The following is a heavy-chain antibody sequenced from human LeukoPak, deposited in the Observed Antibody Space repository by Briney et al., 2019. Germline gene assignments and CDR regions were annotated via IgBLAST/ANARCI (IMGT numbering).Heavy chain of an antibody. CDR2: ISAYNGNT. V-gene: IGHV1-18*01. CDR3: ARGGDDILTGYQNWFDP. CDR1: GYTFTSYG. J-gene: IGHJ5*02. Sequence: ASVKVSCKASGYTFTSYGISWVRQAPGQGLEWMGWISAYNGNTNYAQKLQGRVTMTTDTSTSTAYMELRSLRSDGTAVYYCARGGDDILTGYQNWFDPWGQGTLVTVSS. D-gene: IGHD3-9*01.